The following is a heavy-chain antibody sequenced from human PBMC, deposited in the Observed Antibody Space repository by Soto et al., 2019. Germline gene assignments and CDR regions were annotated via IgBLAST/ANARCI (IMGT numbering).Heavy chain of an antibody. D-gene: IGHD6-13*01. J-gene: IGHJ6*02. Sequence: PSETLSLTCTVSGGSISSYYWSWIRQPLGKXLEWIGYIYYSGSTNYNPSLKSRVTISVDTSKNQFSLKLSSVTAADTAVYYCARGYSSSWLPYYYYGMDVWGQGTTVTVSS. V-gene: IGHV4-59*01. CDR1: GGSISSYY. CDR3: ARGYSSSWLPYYYYGMDV. CDR2: IYYSGST.